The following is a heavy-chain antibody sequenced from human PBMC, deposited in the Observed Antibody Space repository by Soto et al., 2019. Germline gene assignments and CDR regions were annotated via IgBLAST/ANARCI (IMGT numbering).Heavy chain of an antibody. CDR3: ARGTYGSGGSCWLFFDY. V-gene: IGHV1-2*04. Sequence: QVQLVQSGAEVKKPGASVKVSCKASGYTFTGYYMHWVRQAPGKGLEWMGWINPNSGGTNYAQKFQGWVTMTMDASISTAYMELGRLRSDDTAVYYCARGTYGSGGSCWLFFDYWGHGTLVTVSS. J-gene: IGHJ4*01. D-gene: IGHD2-15*01. CDR2: INPNSGGT. CDR1: GYTFTGYY.